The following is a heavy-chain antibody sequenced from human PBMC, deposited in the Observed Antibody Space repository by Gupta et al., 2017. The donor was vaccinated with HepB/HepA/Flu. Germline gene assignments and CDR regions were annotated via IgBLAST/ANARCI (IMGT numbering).Heavy chain of an antibody. Sequence: GKSLRLSCEASGFIFSSCGTHWVRQAPGRGPEWVAVIWSDGSHKFYAESVRGRFTISRDNSKNTLYLPMNSLRVEDTAVYDCERDAYPATGTRRHQDGWGKGTTVIVSS. D-gene: IGHD1-14*01. CDR2: IWSDGSHK. J-gene: IGHJ6*04. CDR3: ERDAYPATGTRRHQDG. V-gene: IGHV3-33*01. CDR1: GFIFSSCG.